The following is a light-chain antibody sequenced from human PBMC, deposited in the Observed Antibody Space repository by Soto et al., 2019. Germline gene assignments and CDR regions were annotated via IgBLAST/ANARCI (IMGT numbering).Light chain of an antibody. Sequence: SYELTQPLSVSVALGQTAKITCERNNIGSKSVHWCQQKPGQAPVLVIYRDTNRPSGIPERFSGSNSGNTATLTISRAQAGDEADYYCQVWDSSTYVFGTGTKVTVL. CDR3: QVWDSSTYV. CDR1: NIGSKS. J-gene: IGLJ1*01. V-gene: IGLV3-9*01. CDR2: RDT.